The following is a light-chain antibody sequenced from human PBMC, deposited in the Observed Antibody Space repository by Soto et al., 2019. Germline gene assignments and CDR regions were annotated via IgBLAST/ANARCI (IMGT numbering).Light chain of an antibody. J-gene: IGKJ5*01. Sequence: DIEMAHSPSSMSASVGDRVTINCRASLGISNFLAWYQQKPGKAPKLLIYAASSLQSGVPSRFSGSGSGTDFTLTISSLQPEDFATYYCQQSYSTPPITFAQGTRLEIK. CDR2: AAS. CDR3: QQSYSTPPIT. V-gene: IGKV1-39*01. CDR1: LGISNF.